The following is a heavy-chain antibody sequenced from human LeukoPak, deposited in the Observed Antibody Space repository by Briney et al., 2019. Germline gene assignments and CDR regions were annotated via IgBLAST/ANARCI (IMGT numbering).Heavy chain of an antibody. D-gene: IGHD4/OR15-4a*01. CDR2: IYYSGST. Sequence: TLSLTCTVSGGSISSGGYYWSWIRQHPGKGLEWIGYIYYSGSTYYNPSLKSRVTISVDTSKNQFSLKLSSVTAADTAVYYCARRGKANDVFNIWGQGTMVTV. J-gene: IGHJ3*02. CDR3: ARRGKANDVFNI. CDR1: GGSISSGGYY. V-gene: IGHV4-31*03.